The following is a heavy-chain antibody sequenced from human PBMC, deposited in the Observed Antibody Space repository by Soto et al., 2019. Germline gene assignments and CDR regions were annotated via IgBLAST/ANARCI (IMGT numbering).Heavy chain of an antibody. Sequence: SETLSLTCAVYGGSFSGYYWSWIRQPPGKGLEWIGEINHSGSTNYNPSLKSRVTTSVDTSKNQFSLKLSSVTAADTAVYYCARVKIFGVVITYYYGMDVWGQGTTVTVSS. CDR3: ARVKIFGVVITYYYGMDV. V-gene: IGHV4-34*01. CDR2: INHSGST. D-gene: IGHD3-3*01. CDR1: GGSFSGYY. J-gene: IGHJ6*02.